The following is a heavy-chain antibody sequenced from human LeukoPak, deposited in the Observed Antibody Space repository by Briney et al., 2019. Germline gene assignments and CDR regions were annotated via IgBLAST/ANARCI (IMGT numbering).Heavy chain of an antibody. J-gene: IGHJ3*02. D-gene: IGHD3-22*01. CDR3: AKACKNYYDSSGLLTDDAFDI. Sequence: GGSLRLSCAASGFTFSSYGMHWVRQAPGKGLEWVAVIWYDGSNKYYADSVKGRFTISRDNSKNTLYLQMNSLRAEDTAVYYCAKACKNYYDSSGLLTDDAFDIWGQGTMVTVSS. CDR2: IWYDGSNK. V-gene: IGHV3-33*06. CDR1: GFTFSSYG.